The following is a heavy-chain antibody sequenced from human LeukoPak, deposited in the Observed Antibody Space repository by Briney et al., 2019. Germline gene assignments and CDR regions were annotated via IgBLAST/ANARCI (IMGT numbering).Heavy chain of an antibody. D-gene: IGHD3-22*01. CDR1: GFTFSSYS. CDR2: ISSSSSTI. J-gene: IGHJ4*02. CDR3: ARDVDYYDSSGYYHSP. Sequence: PGGSLRLSCAASGFTFSSYSMNWVRQAPGKGLEWVSYISSSSSTIYYADSVKGRFTISRDNAKNSLYLQMNSLRAEDTAVYYCARDVDYYDSSGYYHSPRGQGTLVTVSS. V-gene: IGHV3-48*04.